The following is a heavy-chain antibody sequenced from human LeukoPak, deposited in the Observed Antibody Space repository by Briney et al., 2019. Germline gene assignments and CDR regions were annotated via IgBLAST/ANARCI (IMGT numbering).Heavy chain of an antibody. Sequence: ASVKVSCKASGYTFTGYYMHWVRQAPGQGLEWMGWINPNSGGTNYAQKLQGRVTMTTDTSTSTAYMELRSLRSDDTAVYYCARGQASGYSYGDHFDYWGQGTLVTVSS. CDR1: GYTFTGYY. J-gene: IGHJ4*02. V-gene: IGHV1-2*02. CDR3: ARGQASGYSYGDHFDY. CDR2: INPNSGGT. D-gene: IGHD5-18*01.